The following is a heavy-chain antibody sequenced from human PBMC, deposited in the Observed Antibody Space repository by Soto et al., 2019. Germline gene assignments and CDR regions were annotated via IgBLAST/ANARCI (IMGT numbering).Heavy chain of an antibody. CDR2: INPDGRTT. V-gene: IGHV3-74*01. CDR1: GFTFSTYW. D-gene: IGHD1-26*01. J-gene: IGHJ4*02. CDR3: ARDLRGSPHY. Sequence: EGQVVESGGGLVQPGGSLRLSCAASGFTFSTYWMNWVRQAPGKGLVWVSLINPDGRTTTYADSVKGRFTISRDNAKNTVYLQMNSLRDDDTAVYYCARDLRGSPHYWGQGTLVTVSS.